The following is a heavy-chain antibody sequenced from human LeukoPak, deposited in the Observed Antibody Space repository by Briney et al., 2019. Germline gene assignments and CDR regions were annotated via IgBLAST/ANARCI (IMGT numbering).Heavy chain of an antibody. Sequence: GGSLRLSCAASGFTFSSHAMHWVRQAPGKGLEYVSAISSNGGSTYYANSVKGRFTISRDNSKNTLYLQMGSLRAEDMAVYYCARDPQFYSYYYYYMDVWGKGTTVTVSS. CDR2: ISSNGGST. J-gene: IGHJ6*03. CDR1: GFTFSSHA. CDR3: ARDPQFYSYYYYYMDV. V-gene: IGHV3-64*01. D-gene: IGHD2-15*01.